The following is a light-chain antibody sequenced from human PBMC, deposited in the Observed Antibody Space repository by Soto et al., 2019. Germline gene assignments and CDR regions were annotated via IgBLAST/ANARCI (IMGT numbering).Light chain of an antibody. J-gene: IGKJ4*01. CDR2: WAS. CDR3: QQSYSTPLT. CDR1: QNLLYSSNNKNY. Sequence: DIVMTQSPDSLTVSLGERATINCKSSQNLLYSSNNKNYLAWYQQKPGQPPKLLIHWASTRESGVPDRFSGSGSGTDFTLTVTSLQAEDVATYYCQQSYSTPLTFGGGTKVEIK. V-gene: IGKV4-1*01.